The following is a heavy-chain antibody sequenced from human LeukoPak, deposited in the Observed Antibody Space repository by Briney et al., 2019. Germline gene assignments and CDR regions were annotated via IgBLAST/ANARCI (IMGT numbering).Heavy chain of an antibody. Sequence: ASEKVSCTASGYTFTTYPIHWVRQAPGQRLEWLGWINAGSGDTKYSQNFQGKVTINRDTSASIAYMELSSLTSEDTAVYFCARKIQGEQHPFDYWGQGTLVTVSS. CDR1: GYTFTTYP. D-gene: IGHD3-16*01. CDR3: ARKIQGEQHPFDY. CDR2: INAGSGDT. V-gene: IGHV1-3*01. J-gene: IGHJ4*02.